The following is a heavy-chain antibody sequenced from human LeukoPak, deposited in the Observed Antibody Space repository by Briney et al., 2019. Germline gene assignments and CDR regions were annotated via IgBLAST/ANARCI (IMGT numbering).Heavy chain of an antibody. Sequence: SVKVSCKASGGSFRRYAFAWVRQAPGQGLEWMGGIMPVLDTGSYAQGFQGRVTITADRSTSTAYMELRSLRPEDTALYYCAARDNGNDLLSYHAMDVWGNGTTVTVSS. D-gene: IGHD1-1*01. J-gene: IGHJ6*04. CDR1: GGSFRRYA. CDR2: IMPVLDTG. CDR3: AARDNGNDLLSYHAMDV. V-gene: IGHV1-69*06.